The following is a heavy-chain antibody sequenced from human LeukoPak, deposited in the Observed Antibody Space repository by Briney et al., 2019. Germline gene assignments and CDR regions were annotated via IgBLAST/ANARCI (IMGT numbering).Heavy chain of an antibody. J-gene: IGHJ5*02. CDR2: IYHSGST. D-gene: IGHD6-19*01. CDR3: ARSGSSGWLYGFGS. CDR1: GGSISSGGYY. V-gene: IGHV4-30-2*01. Sequence: SETLSLTCTVSGGSISSGGYYWSWIRQPPGKGLEWIGYIYHSGSTYYNPSLKSRVTISVDRSKNQFSLKLSSVTAPDTAVYYCARSGSSGWLYGFGSWGQGTLVTVSS.